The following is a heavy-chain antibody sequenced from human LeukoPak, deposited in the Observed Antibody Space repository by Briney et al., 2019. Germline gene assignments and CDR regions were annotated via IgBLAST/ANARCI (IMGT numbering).Heavy chain of an antibody. Sequence: EASVKVSCKASGYTFTSYDINWVRQATGQGLEWMGWMNPNSGNTGYAQKFQGRVTMTRNTSISTAYMELSSLRSEDTAVYYCARGGDSSGYYTRWSYYYGMDVWGQGTTVTVSS. CDR3: ARGGDSSGYYTRWSYYYGMDV. V-gene: IGHV1-8*01. J-gene: IGHJ6*02. D-gene: IGHD3-22*01. CDR1: GYTFTSYD. CDR2: MNPNSGNT.